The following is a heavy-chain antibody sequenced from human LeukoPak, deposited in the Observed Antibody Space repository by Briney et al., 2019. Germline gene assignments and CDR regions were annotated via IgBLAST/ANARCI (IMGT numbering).Heavy chain of an antibody. CDR3: AKDGFGELLPFDP. V-gene: IGHV3-30*02. CDR2: IRYDGSNK. Sequence: GGSLRLSCAASGFTFSSYGMHWVRQAPGKGLEWVAFIRYDGSNKYYADSVKGRFTISRDNSKNTLYLQMNSLRAEDTAVHDCAKDGFGELLPFDPWGQGTLVTVSS. CDR1: GFTFSSYG. J-gene: IGHJ5*02. D-gene: IGHD3-10*01.